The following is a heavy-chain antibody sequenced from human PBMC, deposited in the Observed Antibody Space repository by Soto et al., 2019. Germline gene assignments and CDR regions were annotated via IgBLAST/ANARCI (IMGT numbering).Heavy chain of an antibody. J-gene: IGHJ4*02. Sequence: GGSLRLSCAASGFSCVDYTMTWVRLSPVTGLEWVATISRSSSHIYYGDSLKGRFIISRDNAKNSLFLQMNSLRAEDTAVYYCARGRGYFDSSDYYEDFWGQGTKVTVSS. V-gene: IGHV3-21*01. D-gene: IGHD3-22*01. CDR3: ARGRGYFDSSDYYEDF. CDR2: ISRSSSHI. CDR1: GFSCVDYT.